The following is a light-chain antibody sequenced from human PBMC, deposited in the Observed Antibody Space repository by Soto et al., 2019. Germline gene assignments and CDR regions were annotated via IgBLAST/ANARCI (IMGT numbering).Light chain of an antibody. CDR2: GAS. CDR1: QSVSSSY. CDR3: QQYGISPLYT. J-gene: IGKJ2*01. Sequence: EIVLTQSPGTLSLSPGERATLSCRASQSVSSSYLAWYQQKPGQAPRLLIYGASSRATGIPDRFIGSGSGTDFTLTIIRLEPEDFAVYYCQQYGISPLYTFGQGTKLEIK. V-gene: IGKV3-20*01.